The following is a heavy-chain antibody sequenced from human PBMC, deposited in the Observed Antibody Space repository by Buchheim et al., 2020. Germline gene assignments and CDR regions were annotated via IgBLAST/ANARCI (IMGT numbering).Heavy chain of an antibody. V-gene: IGHV4-39*01. Sequence: QLQLQESGPGLVKPSETLSLTCTVSGGSISSSSYYWGWIRQPPGKGLEWIGSIYYSGSTYYNPSLKSRVTISVDTSKNQFSLKLSSVTAADAAVYYCARRPKELPGWFDPWGQGTL. J-gene: IGHJ5*02. CDR2: IYYSGST. D-gene: IGHD1-7*01. CDR1: GGSISSSSYY. CDR3: ARRPKELPGWFDP.